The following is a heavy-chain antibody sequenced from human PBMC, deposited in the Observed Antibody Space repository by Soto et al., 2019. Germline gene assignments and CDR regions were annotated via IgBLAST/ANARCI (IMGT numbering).Heavy chain of an antibody. Sequence: EAQLLESGGGLVQPGGSLRLSCAASGFTFSSYVMSWVRQAPGKGLEWVSGISGSGDNTYYADSVKGRFTISRDNSKNTLFMQMNSLRAEDTALYFCAKEMGDYYDSSGSWFDPWGQGTLVTVSS. D-gene: IGHD3-22*01. CDR3: AKEMGDYYDSSGSWFDP. CDR1: GFTFSSYV. V-gene: IGHV3-23*01. CDR2: ISGSGDNT. J-gene: IGHJ5*02.